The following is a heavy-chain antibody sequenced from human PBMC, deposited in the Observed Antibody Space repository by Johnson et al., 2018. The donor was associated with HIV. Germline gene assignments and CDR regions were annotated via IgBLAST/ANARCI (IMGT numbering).Heavy chain of an antibody. J-gene: IGHJ3*02. CDR2: IYSGGTT. V-gene: IGHV3-53*01. D-gene: IGHD3-22*01. CDR3: ARGGRYYDPGAFDI. CDR1: GFTVSSDY. Sequence: VQLVESGGGLIQPGGSLRLSCAVSGFTVSSDYMSWVRQAPGKGLEWVSVIYSGGTTHYADSVKGRFTISRDTSKNTLYLQMNSLRAEDTAWYYCARGGRYYDPGAFDIWGQGAMVTVSS.